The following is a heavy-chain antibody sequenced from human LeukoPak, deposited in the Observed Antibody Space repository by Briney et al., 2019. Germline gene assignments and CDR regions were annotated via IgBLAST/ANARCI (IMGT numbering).Heavy chain of an antibody. CDR3: ASVYDSSGYYPF. D-gene: IGHD3-22*01. V-gene: IGHV4-34*01. CDR1: GGSFSGYY. J-gene: IGHJ4*01. CDR2: INLSGST. Sequence: PSETLSLTCAVYGGSFSGYYWSWIRQPPGKGLEWIGEINLSGSTNYNPSLKSRVTISVDTSKNQFSLKLSSVTAADTAVYYCASVYDSSGYYPFWGQGTLVTVSS.